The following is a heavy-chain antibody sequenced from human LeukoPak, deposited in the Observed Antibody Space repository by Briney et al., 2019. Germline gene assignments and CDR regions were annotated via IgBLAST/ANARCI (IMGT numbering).Heavy chain of an antibody. CDR3: GGVVIQEELIDY. J-gene: IGHJ4*02. CDR2: IRYDGSNK. V-gene: IGHV3-30*02. CDR1: GFTFSSYG. D-gene: IGHD3-22*01. Sequence: PGGSLRLSCAASGFTFSSYGMHWVRQAPGKGLEWVAFIRYDGSNKYYADSVKGRFTISRDNSKNTLYLQMNSLRAEDTAVYYCGGVVIQEELIDYWGQGTLVTVSS.